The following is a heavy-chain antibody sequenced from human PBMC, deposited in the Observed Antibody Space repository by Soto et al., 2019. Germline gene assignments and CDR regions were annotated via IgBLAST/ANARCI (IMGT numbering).Heavy chain of an antibody. CDR2: ISGGGSYI. CDR3: ARDSDCHSTSCFFPPHV. Sequence: GGSLRLSCSASGFTFSDESLSWVRQVPGTGLEWVSGISGGGSYIFYADSVQGRFSISRDNPKNSLFLEMNSLRVEDTAVYYCARDSDCHSTSCFFPPHVWGQGTTVTVSS. V-gene: IGHV3-21*06. D-gene: IGHD2-2*01. J-gene: IGHJ6*02. CDR1: GFTFSDES.